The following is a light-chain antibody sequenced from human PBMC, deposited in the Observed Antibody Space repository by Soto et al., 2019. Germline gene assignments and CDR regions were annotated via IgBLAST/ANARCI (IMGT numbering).Light chain of an antibody. CDR1: ESISRDY. CDR3: QQYGGVPYT. Sequence: EIVLTQSPGTLSLSPGQRVTLSCRASESISRDYLAWYQQRLGQAPRLLIYGASSGVTGIPDRFSGSGSGTDFTLTISRLEPEDFAIYYCQQYGGVPYTFGQGTKLEIK. CDR2: GAS. V-gene: IGKV3-20*01. J-gene: IGKJ2*01.